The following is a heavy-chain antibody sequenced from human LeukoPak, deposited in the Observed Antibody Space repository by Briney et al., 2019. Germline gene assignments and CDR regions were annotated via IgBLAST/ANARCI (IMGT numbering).Heavy chain of an antibody. D-gene: IGHD1-26*01. J-gene: IGHJ4*02. CDR1: GGSISSSSYY. CDR3: ASVMLGIVGATIGYFDY. Sequence: SETLSLTCTVSGGSISSSSYYWGWIRQPPGKGLEWIGSIYYSGSTYYNPSLKSRVTISVDTSKNRFSLKLSSVTAADTAVYYCASVMLGIVGATIGYFDYWGQGTLVTVSS. CDR2: IYYSGST. V-gene: IGHV4-39*01.